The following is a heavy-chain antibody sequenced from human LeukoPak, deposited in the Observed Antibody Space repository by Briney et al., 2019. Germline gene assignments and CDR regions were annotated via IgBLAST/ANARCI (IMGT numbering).Heavy chain of an antibody. J-gene: IGHJ4*02. Sequence: ASVKVSCKASGYTFTGYYMHWVRQAPGQGLEWMGWINPNSGGTNYAQKFQGRVTMTRDTSISTAYMELSRLRSDDTAVYYCARGTEYSSSSQDYWGQGTLVTVCS. CDR2: INPNSGGT. V-gene: IGHV1-2*02. CDR3: ARGTEYSSSSQDY. D-gene: IGHD6-6*01. CDR1: GYTFTGYY.